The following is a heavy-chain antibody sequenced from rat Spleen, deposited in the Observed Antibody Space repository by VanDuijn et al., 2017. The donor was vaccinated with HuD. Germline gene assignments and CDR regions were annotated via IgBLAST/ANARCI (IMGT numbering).Heavy chain of an antibody. D-gene: IGHD1-12*02. CDR3: ASQDYYDGCDRDF. Sequence: QVQLRESGPGLVQPSQTLSLTCTVTGFSLTNFHVHWVRQHPGKGLDLVRRIQNGGNTEYNSGPRSRRSSSRNTSNSQVFLKMNNLQTEDTAMYFCASQDYYDGCDRDFWGQGVMVTVSS. CDR2: IQNGGNT. J-gene: IGHJ2*01. V-gene: IGHV2-27*01. CDR1: GFSLTNFH.